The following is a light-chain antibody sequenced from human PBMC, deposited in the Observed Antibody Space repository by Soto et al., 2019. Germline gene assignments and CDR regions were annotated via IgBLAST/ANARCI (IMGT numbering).Light chain of an antibody. CDR3: AAWDDRLSVV. Sequence: QSVLTQPPSASGTPGQRVTISCSGSSSNIGRNFVYWYLQLPGTAPKLLIYGNNQRPSGVPDRFSGSKSGTSASLAISGLRSEDEADYYCAAWDDRLSVVFGGGTQLTVL. J-gene: IGLJ2*01. CDR1: SSNIGRNF. CDR2: GNN. V-gene: IGLV1-47*01.